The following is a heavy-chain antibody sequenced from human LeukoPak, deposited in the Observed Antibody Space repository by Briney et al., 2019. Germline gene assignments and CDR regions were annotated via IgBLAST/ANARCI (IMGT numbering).Heavy chain of an antibody. CDR2: IIPIFGTA. Sequence: GASVKVSCKASGGTFSSYAISWVRQAPGQGLEWMGGIIPIFGTANYAQKFQGRVTITTDESTSTAYMELSSLRSEDTAVYYCARDLVRPARIRYSSTDAFDIWGQGTMVTVSS. CDR3: ARDLVRPARIRYSSTDAFDI. J-gene: IGHJ3*02. D-gene: IGHD6-13*01. CDR1: GGTFSSYA. V-gene: IGHV1-69*05.